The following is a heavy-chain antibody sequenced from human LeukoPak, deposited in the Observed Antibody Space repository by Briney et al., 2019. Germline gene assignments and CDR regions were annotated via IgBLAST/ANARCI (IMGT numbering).Heavy chain of an antibody. D-gene: IGHD3-16*01. Sequence: SVKVSCKASGGTFISYAISWVRQAPGQGLEWMGGIIPIFGTANYAQKFQGRVTITADESTSTAYMELSSLSSEDTAVYYCAGVIGGGNRRYFDYWGQGTLVTVSS. V-gene: IGHV1-69*01. J-gene: IGHJ4*02. CDR1: GGTFISYA. CDR3: AGVIGGGNRRYFDY. CDR2: IIPIFGTA.